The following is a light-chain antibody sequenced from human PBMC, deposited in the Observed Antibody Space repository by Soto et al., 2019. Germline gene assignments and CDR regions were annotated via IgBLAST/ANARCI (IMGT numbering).Light chain of an antibody. Sequence: QLVLTQSSSASASLGSSVKLTCTLSSGHSSYIIAWHQQQPGKAPRYLMKVEGSGSYNKGSGVPDRFSGSSSGADRYLTISNLQSEDEADYYCETWDSKTHVVFGGGTKVTVL. V-gene: IGLV4-60*03. J-gene: IGLJ2*01. CDR1: SGHSSYI. CDR2: VEGSGSY. CDR3: ETWDSKTHVV.